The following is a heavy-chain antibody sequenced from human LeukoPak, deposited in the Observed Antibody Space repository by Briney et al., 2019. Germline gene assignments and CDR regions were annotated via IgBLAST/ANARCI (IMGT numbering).Heavy chain of an antibody. CDR1: GFTFSHYG. CDR3: ARVSFGVVIILEAFDI. Sequence: GRSLRLSCAASGFTFSHYGMHWARQAPGKGLEWLAFISYDGGNKYYADSVKGRFTISRDNSKNTLYLQMNSLRAEDTAVYYCARVSFGVVIILEAFDIWGQGTMVTVSS. CDR2: ISYDGGNK. V-gene: IGHV3-30*03. J-gene: IGHJ3*02. D-gene: IGHD3-3*01.